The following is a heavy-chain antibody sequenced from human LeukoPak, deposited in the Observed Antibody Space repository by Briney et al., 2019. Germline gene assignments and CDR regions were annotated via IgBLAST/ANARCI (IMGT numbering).Heavy chain of an antibody. CDR3: ARAHDGNYGRFDN. J-gene: IGHJ4*02. CDR1: GFTFSSYW. V-gene: IGHV3-74*01. Sequence: PGGSLRLSCAASGFTFSSYWMHWVRQAPGKGLVWVSRISPDGRSTTYADSVKGRFTTSRDNAKNTLYLQMNSLSAEDTAVYYCARAHDGNYGRFDNWGQGTLVTVSS. CDR2: ISPDGRST. D-gene: IGHD1-7*01.